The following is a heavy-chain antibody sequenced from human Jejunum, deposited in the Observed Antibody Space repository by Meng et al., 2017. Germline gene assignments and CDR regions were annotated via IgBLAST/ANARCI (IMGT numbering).Heavy chain of an antibody. CDR2: IHYSRST. D-gene: IGHD6-19*01. CDR3: ARMIGSGPFDY. V-gene: IGHV4-61*01. Sequence: GSLRLSCTVSGDSFSTNYFWSWPRQPPGKGLELIGYIHYSRSTDYNPSLKSRVTISIDTSKNQFSLNLNSVTTTDTAVYYCARMIGSGPFDYWGQGTLVTVSS. J-gene: IGHJ4*02. CDR1: GDSFSTNYF.